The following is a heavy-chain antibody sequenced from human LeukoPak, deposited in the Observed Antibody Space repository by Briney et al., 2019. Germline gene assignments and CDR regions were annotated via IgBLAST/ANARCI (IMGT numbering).Heavy chain of an antibody. J-gene: IGHJ4*02. CDR2: ISGSGGST. CDR1: GFTFSSYA. CDR3: ANLAVVITTPE. Sequence: GGSLRLSCAASGFTFSSYAMSWVRQAPGRGLEWVSAISGSGGSTYYADSVKGRFTISRDNSKNTLYLQMNSLRAEDTAVYYCANLAVVITTPEWGQGTLVTVSS. D-gene: IGHD3-22*01. V-gene: IGHV3-23*01.